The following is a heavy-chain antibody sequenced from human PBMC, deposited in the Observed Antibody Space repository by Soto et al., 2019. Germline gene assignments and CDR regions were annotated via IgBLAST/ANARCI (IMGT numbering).Heavy chain of an antibody. Sequence: SETLSLTCTVSGGSISSYYWSWIRQPPGKGLEWIGYIYYSGSTNYNPSLKSRVTISVDTSKNQFSLKLSSVTAADTAVYYCARGAYGGNWFDPSGQGTLVTVSS. V-gene: IGHV4-59*01. CDR3: ARGAYGGNWFDP. CDR2: IYYSGST. D-gene: IGHD5-12*01. J-gene: IGHJ5*02. CDR1: GGSISSYY.